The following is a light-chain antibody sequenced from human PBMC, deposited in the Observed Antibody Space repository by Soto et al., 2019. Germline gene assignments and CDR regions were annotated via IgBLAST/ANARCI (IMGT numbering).Light chain of an antibody. CDR3: CSYAGSYTFV. CDR1: SSDVGGYNY. V-gene: IGLV2-11*01. CDR2: DVS. J-gene: IGLJ2*01. Sequence: QSALTQPRSVSGSPGQSVTISCTGTSSDVGGYNYVSWYQQHPGKAPKLMIYDVSKRPSGVPDRFSGSKSGNTASLTISGLKAEDAADYYCCSYAGSYTFVFGGGTKLTVL.